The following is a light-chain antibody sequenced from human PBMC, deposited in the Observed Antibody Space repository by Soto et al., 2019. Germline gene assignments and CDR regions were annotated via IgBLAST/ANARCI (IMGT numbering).Light chain of an antibody. Sequence: SYELTQPPSVSVAPGQTAMITCGGINIGSQSVHWSVHWYQRRPGQAPVLVVYDDSDRPSRIPERFSGANSGNTATLTIARVEAGDEVDYYCQVWDSTSEHPVFGGGTQLTVL. CDR1: NIGSQS. CDR2: DDS. CDR3: QVWDSTSEHPV. V-gene: IGLV3-21*02. J-gene: IGLJ3*02.